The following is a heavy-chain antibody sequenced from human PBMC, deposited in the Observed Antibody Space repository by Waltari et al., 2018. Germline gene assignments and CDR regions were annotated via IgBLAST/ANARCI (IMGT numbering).Heavy chain of an antibody. CDR3: ARGIWQQLAHFDS. CDR2: IYFTGST. CDR1: GTSVTTTNYF. J-gene: IGHJ4*02. Sequence: QLHLQLSGPGLVKPSETLSLTCAVSGTSVTTTNYFRGWIRPPPGKGLEWIGRIYFTGSTDYNPSLKSRVTISIDTSTNQFSLNLRSVTAADTAVYYCARGIWQQLAHFDSWGQGTLVTVSS. D-gene: IGHD6-13*01. V-gene: IGHV4-39*01.